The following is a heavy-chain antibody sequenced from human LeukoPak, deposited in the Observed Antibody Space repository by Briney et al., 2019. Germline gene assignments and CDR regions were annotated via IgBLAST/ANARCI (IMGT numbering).Heavy chain of an antibody. V-gene: IGHV1-2*02. Sequence: VASVKVSCKASGYTFTDYYMHWVRQAPGQGLEWMGWINPNSGGTSYAQKFQGRVTMTRDTSISTAYMELSRLRSDDTAVYYCVRDRTKYCSSTSCPLDYWGQGTLVTVSS. J-gene: IGHJ4*02. CDR3: VRDRTKYCSSTSCPLDY. D-gene: IGHD2-2*01. CDR1: GYTFTDYY. CDR2: INPNSGGT.